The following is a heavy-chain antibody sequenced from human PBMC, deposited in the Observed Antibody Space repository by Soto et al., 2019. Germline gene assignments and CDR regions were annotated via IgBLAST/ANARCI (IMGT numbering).Heavy chain of an antibody. Sequence: EVQLLESGGGLVQPGGSLRLSCAASGFTFSTYTMSWVRQSPGKGLEWVARISGSGNSKYYADSVKGRFTISRDNSKNTLYLQVNRPRADDTAIYYCATTLYSNSVPPEGYWGQGTLVTVSS. J-gene: IGHJ4*02. CDR2: ISGSGNSK. CDR1: GFTFSTYT. V-gene: IGHV3-23*01. CDR3: ATTLYSNSVPPEGY. D-gene: IGHD4-4*01.